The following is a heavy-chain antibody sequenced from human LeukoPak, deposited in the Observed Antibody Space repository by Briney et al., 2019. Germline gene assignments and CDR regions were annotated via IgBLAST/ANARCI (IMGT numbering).Heavy chain of an antibody. CDR2: IRYDGSNK. CDR3: AKDWAITTTVTTLDY. V-gene: IGHV3-30*02. CDR1: GFTFSSYG. J-gene: IGHJ4*02. Sequence: GGSLRLSCAASGFTFSSYGMHWVRQAPGKGLEWVAFIRYDGSNKYYADSVKGRFTISRDNSKNTLYLQMNSLRAEDTAVYYCAKDWAITTTVTTLDYWGQGTLVTVSS. D-gene: IGHD4-11*01.